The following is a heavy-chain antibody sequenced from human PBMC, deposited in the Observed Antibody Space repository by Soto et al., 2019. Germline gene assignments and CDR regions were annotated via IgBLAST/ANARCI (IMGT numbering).Heavy chain of an antibody. Sequence: SETLSLTCTVSGGSISSYYWSWIRQPPGKGLEWIGYIYYSGSTNYNPSLKSRVTISVDTSKNQFSLKLSSVTAADTAVYYCARDRYYDSSGYITGYGMDVWGQGTTVTVS. CDR3: ARDRYYDSSGYITGYGMDV. J-gene: IGHJ6*02. CDR2: IYYSGST. CDR1: GGSISSYY. V-gene: IGHV4-59*01. D-gene: IGHD3-22*01.